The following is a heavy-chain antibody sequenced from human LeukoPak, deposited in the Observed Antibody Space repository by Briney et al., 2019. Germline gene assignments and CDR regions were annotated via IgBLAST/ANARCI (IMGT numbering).Heavy chain of an antibody. J-gene: IGHJ4*02. CDR3: ARLNYASFDY. CDR1: GGSFSGYY. V-gene: IGHV4-34*01. CDR2: INHSGST. Sequence: PSETLSLTCAVYGGSFSGYYWSWIRQPPGKGLEWIGEINHSGSTNYNPSLKSRVTISVDTSKNQFSLKLSSVTAADTAVYDCARLNYASFDYWGQGTLVTVSS. D-gene: IGHD2-2*01.